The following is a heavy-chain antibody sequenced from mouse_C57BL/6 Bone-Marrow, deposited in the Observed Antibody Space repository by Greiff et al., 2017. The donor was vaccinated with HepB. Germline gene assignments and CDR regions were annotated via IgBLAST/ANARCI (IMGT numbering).Heavy chain of an antibody. V-gene: IGHV1-55*01. CDR3: ARGGRRAMDY. Sequence: VQLKESGAELVKPGASVKMSCKASGYTFTSYWITWVKQRPGQGLEWIGDIYPGSGSTNYNEKFKSKATLTVDTSSSTAYMQLSSLTSEDSAVYYCARGGRRAMDYWGQGTSVTVSS. CDR1: GYTFTSYW. CDR2: IYPGSGST. J-gene: IGHJ4*01.